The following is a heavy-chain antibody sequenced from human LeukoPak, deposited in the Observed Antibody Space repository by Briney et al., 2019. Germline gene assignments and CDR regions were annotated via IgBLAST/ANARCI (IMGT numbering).Heavy chain of an antibody. Sequence: GGSLRLSCAASGFTFSSYSMNWVRQAPGKGLEWVSYISHSSSTIYYADSVKGRFTISRDNAKNSLYLQMNSLRAEDTAVYYCARGPTMVRGVTRGVWFDPWGQGTLVTVSS. V-gene: IGHV3-48*01. D-gene: IGHD3-10*01. CDR1: GFTFSSYS. CDR2: ISHSSSTI. CDR3: ARGPTMVRGVTRGVWFDP. J-gene: IGHJ5*02.